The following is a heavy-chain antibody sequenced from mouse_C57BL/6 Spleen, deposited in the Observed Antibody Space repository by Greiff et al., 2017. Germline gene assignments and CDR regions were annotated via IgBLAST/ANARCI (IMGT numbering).Heavy chain of an antibody. J-gene: IGHJ2*01. CDR2: IDPETGGT. Sequence: SGAELVRPGASVTLSCKASGYTFTDYEMHWVKQTPVHGLEWIGAIDPETGGTAYNQKFKGKAILTADKSSSTAYMELRSLTSEDSAVYYCTRERLLAYFDYWGQGTTLTVSS. CDR3: TRERLLAYFDY. CDR1: GYTFTDYE. D-gene: IGHD2-3*01. V-gene: IGHV1-15*01.